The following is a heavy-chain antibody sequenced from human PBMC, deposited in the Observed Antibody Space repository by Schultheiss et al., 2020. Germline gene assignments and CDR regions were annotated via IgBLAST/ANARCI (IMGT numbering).Heavy chain of an antibody. D-gene: IGHD1/OR15-1a*01. Sequence: SETLSLTCAVSGGSISSSNWWSWVRQPPGKGLEWIGEIYHSGSTNYNPSLKSRVTISVDTSKNQFSLKLSSVTAADTAVYYCARGRIKSARPRRTTWFDPWGQGTLVTVSS. V-gene: IGHV4-4*02. CDR3: ARGRIKSARPRRTTWFDP. CDR2: IYHSGST. J-gene: IGHJ5*02. CDR1: GGSISSSNW.